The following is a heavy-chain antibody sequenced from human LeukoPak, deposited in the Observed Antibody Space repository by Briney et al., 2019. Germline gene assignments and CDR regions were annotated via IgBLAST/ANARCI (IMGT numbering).Heavy chain of an antibody. V-gene: IGHV3-11*01. J-gene: IGHJ4*02. Sequence: GGSPRLSRAASGFTFSDYYMSWIRQAPGKGLEWVSYISSSGSTIYYADSVKGRFTISRDNAKNSLYLQMNSLRAEDTAVYYCARDPGQVVAANYYFDYWGQGTLVTVSS. CDR2: ISSSGSTI. CDR1: GFTFSDYY. D-gene: IGHD2-15*01. CDR3: ARDPGQVVAANYYFDY.